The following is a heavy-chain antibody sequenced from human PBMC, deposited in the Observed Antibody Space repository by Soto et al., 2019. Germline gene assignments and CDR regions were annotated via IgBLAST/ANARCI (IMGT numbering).Heavy chain of an antibody. Sequence: QVQLVESGGGVVQPGRSLRLSCAPSGFTFRNYDMHWVRQAPGKGLEWVALISSDGSNEYYADSVKGRFTISRDNSKNXLYLQMNSLRPEDTAVYYCSRGAVGSSGWYGWYFDLWGRGTLVTVSS. CDR3: SRGAVGSSGWYGWYFDL. J-gene: IGHJ2*01. CDR2: ISSDGSNE. CDR1: GFTFRNYD. D-gene: IGHD6-19*01. V-gene: IGHV3-30-3*01.